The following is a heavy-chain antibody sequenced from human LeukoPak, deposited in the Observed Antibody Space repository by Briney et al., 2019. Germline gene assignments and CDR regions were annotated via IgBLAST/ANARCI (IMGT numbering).Heavy chain of an antibody. J-gene: IGHJ4*02. D-gene: IGHD2-15*01. V-gene: IGHV3-21*01. CDR2: ISSKSRYI. CDR3: ARCSGSSTYHSDDY. Sequence: PSETLSLTCTVSGGSVSSSSYYWGWIRQPPGKGLEWVSSISSKSRYIYYADSVKGRFTISRDNAKNSLSLQMNSLRAEDTAVYYCARCSGSSTYHSDDYWGQGTLVTVSS. CDR1: GGSVSSSS.